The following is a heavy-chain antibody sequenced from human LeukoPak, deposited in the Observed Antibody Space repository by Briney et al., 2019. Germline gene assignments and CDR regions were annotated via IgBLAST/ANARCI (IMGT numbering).Heavy chain of an antibody. V-gene: IGHV1-8*01. CDR3: ARGGDYGRGVNY. CDR2: MNPNSGNT. J-gene: IGHJ4*02. Sequence: ASVKVSCKASGYTFTSYDINWVRQATGQGLEWMGWMNPNSGNTGYAQKFQGRVTMTRNTSISTAYMELSSLRSEDMAVYYCARGGDYGRGVNYWGQGTLVTVSS. CDR1: GYTFTSYD. D-gene: IGHD4-17*01.